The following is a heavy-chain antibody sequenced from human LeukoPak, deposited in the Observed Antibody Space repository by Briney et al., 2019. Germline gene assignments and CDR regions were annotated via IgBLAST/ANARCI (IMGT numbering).Heavy chain of an antibody. J-gene: IGHJ4*02. CDR1: RGSISSGDYY. Sequence: SETLSLTCTVSRGSISSGDYYWSWIRQPPGKGLEWIGSIYHSGSTYYNPSLKSRVTISVDTSKNQFSLKLSSVTAADTAVYYCATFSGWYGFDYWGQGTLVTVSS. CDR2: IYHSGST. D-gene: IGHD6-19*01. V-gene: IGHV4-39*07. CDR3: ATFSGWYGFDY.